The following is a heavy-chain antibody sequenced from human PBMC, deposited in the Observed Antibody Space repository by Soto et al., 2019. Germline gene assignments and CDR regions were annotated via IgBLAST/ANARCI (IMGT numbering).Heavy chain of an antibody. CDR3: AKDGLAMVRGVNAYYYYGMDV. Sequence: ESGGGLVQPGGSLRLSCAASGFTFSSYAMSWVRQAPGKGLEWVSAISGSGGSTYYADSVKGRFTISRDNSKNTLYLQMNSLRAEDTAVYYCAKDGLAMVRGVNAYYYYGMDVWGQGTTVTVSS. V-gene: IGHV3-23*01. J-gene: IGHJ6*02. D-gene: IGHD3-10*01. CDR2: ISGSGGST. CDR1: GFTFSSYA.